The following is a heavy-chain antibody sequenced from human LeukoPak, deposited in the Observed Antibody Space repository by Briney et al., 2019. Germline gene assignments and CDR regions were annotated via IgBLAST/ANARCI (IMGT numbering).Heavy chain of an antibody. V-gene: IGHV1-18*01. D-gene: IGHD2-2*01. CDR1: GYTFTSYG. CDR3: ARDRNVVVLAAKVWFDP. J-gene: IGHJ5*02. CDR2: ISAYNGNT. Sequence: ASVKVSCKASGYTFTSYGISWVRQAPGQGLEWMGWISAYNGNTNYAQKLQGRVTMTTDTSTSTAYMELRSLRSDDTAVYYCARDRNVVVLAAKVWFDPWGQGTLVTVSS.